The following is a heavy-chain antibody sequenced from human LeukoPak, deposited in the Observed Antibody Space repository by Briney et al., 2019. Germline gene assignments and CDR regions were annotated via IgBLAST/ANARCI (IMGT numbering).Heavy chain of an antibody. CDR3: AKGVTIFGVVINY. V-gene: IGHV3-23*01. Sequence: GGSLRLSCAASGFTFSSYAMSWVRQAPGKGLEWVSAISGSGGSTYYADSVKGRFTISRDNSKNALYLQMNSLRAEDTAVYYCAKGVTIFGVVINYWGQGTLVTVSS. D-gene: IGHD3-3*01. CDR2: ISGSGGST. J-gene: IGHJ4*02. CDR1: GFTFSSYA.